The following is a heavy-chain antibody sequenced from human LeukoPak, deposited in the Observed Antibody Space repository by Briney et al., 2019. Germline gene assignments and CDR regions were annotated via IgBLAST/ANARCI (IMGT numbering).Heavy chain of an antibody. CDR2: IKPREGST. J-gene: IGHJ5*02. CDR3: ARGYRADYYDSSGVPNWFDP. V-gene: IGHV1-46*01. Sequence: GASVKVSCKASGYTXTSYNMQWVRQAPGQGLEWMGIIKPREGSTSYAQKFQGRVTMTRDTSTSTVYMELSGLTSEDTAVYYCARGYRADYYDSSGVPNWFDPWGQGTLVTVSS. D-gene: IGHD3-22*01. CDR1: GYTXTSYN.